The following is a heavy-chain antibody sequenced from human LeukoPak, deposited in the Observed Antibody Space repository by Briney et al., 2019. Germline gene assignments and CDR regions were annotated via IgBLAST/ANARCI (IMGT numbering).Heavy chain of an antibody. D-gene: IGHD6-13*01. CDR3: AKDGSSSWPQGGFDY. V-gene: IGHV3-23*01. CDR2: ISGSGGST. J-gene: IGHJ4*02. Sequence: GGSLRLSCAASGFTFSSYGMSWVRQAPGKGLEWVSAISGSGGSTYYADSVKGRFTISRDNSKNTLYLQMNSLRAEDTAVYYCAKDGSSSWPQGGFDYWGQGTLVTVSS. CDR1: GFTFSSYG.